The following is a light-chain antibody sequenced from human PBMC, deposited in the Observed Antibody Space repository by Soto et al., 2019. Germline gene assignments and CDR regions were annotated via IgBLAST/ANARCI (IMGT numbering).Light chain of an antibody. CDR3: ETWDTNSRV. J-gene: IGLJ2*01. Sequence: QPVLTQSSSASASLASSVKLTCTLSSGHSSYIIAWHQQQPGKAPRYLMKVDGSGSYNKGSGVPDRFSGSTSGSDRYLIISNLQSEDEADYYCETWDTNSRVFGGGTKLTVL. CDR2: VDGSGSY. V-gene: IGLV4-60*03. CDR1: SGHSSYI.